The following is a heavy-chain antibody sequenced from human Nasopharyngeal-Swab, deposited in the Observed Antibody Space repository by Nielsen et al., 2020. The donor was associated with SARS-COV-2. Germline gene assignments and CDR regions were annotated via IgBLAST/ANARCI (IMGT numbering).Heavy chain of an antibody. J-gene: IGHJ4*02. D-gene: IGHD2-21*01. CDR1: GFPSNYFG. V-gene: IGHV3-30*18. Sequence: SCAASGFPSNYFGMHWVRQAPGKGLEWVAFISYEGSIRNYIDSVKGRFTVSRDSSKNTVYLQMNSLRPDDTAVYFCAKSMAYFQLSGTYNLDFWGQGTLVTVSS. CDR3: AKSMAYFQLSGTYNLDF. CDR2: ISYEGSIR.